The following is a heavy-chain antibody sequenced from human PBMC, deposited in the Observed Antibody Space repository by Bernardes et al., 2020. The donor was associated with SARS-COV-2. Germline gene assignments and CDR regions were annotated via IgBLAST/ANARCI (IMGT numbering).Heavy chain of an antibody. J-gene: IGHJ6*02. CDR1: GFTFSSYS. V-gene: IGHV3-21*01. Sequence: GGSLRLSCAASGFTFSSYSMNWVRQAPGKGLEWVSSISSSSSYIYYADSVKGRFTISRDNAKNSLYLQMNSLRAEDTAVYYCARDVMITFGGVTYYYGMDVWGQGTTVTVSS. CDR3: ARDVMITFGGVTYYYGMDV. D-gene: IGHD3-16*01. CDR2: ISSSSSYI.